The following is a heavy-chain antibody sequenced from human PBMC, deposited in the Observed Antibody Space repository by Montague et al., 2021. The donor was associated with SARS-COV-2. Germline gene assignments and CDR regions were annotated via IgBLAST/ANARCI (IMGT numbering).Heavy chain of an antibody. Sequence: SETLSLTCAVYGGSFSVYYWSWLRQSPRSGLEWIAEISQSGTAHYNPSLKSRVSISVDTSRNQFTLKLTSVTAADTAIYYCAREREVERASRSLVAFDMWGKGTMVTVSS. CDR2: ISQSGTA. V-gene: IGHV4-34*01. CDR1: GGSFSVYY. CDR3: AREREVERASRSLVAFDM. J-gene: IGHJ3*02. D-gene: IGHD1-1*01.